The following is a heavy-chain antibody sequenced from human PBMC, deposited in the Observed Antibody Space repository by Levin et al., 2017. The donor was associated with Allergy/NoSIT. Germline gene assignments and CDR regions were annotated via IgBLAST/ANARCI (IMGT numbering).Heavy chain of an antibody. CDR3: ARGDKKFYFDY. V-gene: IGHV3-66*01. CDR2: FYGGSST. D-gene: IGHD2-15*01. Sequence: GGSLRLSCAASGFTVSSNYMNWVRQAPGKGLEWVSIFYGGSSTYYADSVKGRFTISRDSSKNTLSLQMNSLRAEDTAVYYCARGDKKFYFDYWGQGTLVTVSS. CDR1: GFTVSSNY. J-gene: IGHJ4*02.